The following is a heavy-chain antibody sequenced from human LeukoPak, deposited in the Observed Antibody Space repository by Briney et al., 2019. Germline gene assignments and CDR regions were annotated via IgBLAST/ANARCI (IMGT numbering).Heavy chain of an antibody. J-gene: IGHJ4*02. D-gene: IGHD3-10*01. V-gene: IGHV4-39*07. Sequence: PSETLSLTCTVSGGSISSSSYYWGWIRQPPGKGLEWIGSIYYSGSTYYNPSLKSRVTISVDTSNNQFSLKLSSVTAADTAVYYCARELSGLFDYWGQGTLVTVSS. CDR2: IYYSGST. CDR1: GGSISSSSYY. CDR3: ARELSGLFDY.